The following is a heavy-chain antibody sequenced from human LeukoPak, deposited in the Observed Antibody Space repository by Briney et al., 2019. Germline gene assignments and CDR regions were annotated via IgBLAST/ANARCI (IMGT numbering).Heavy chain of an antibody. Sequence: PSETLSLTYTVSGGSLTSYPEPGIRHPPEKRLEHIGYIYTSGSPNYNPSLTSRVTISLDTSKNQFSLKLSSVTAADTAVYYCARRLRSRSSSWFDSWGQGTLVTVSS. CDR2: IYTSGSP. CDR3: ARRLRSRSSSWFDS. V-gene: IGHV4-4*09. J-gene: IGHJ5*01. D-gene: IGHD3-10*01. CDR1: GGSLTSYP.